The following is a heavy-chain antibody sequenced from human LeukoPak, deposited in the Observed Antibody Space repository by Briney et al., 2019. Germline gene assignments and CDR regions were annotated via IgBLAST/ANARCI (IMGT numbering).Heavy chain of an antibody. CDR1: GYTFTGYY. V-gene: IGHV1-2*02. Sequence: ASVKVSCKASGYTFTGYYMHWVRQAPGQGLEWMGWINPNSGGTNYAQKFQGRVTMTRDTSISTAYMELRSLRSDDTAVYYCARSLHGDYVAYYYYGMDVWGQGTTVTVSS. CDR2: INPNSGGT. D-gene: IGHD4-17*01. J-gene: IGHJ6*02. CDR3: ARSLHGDYVAYYYYGMDV.